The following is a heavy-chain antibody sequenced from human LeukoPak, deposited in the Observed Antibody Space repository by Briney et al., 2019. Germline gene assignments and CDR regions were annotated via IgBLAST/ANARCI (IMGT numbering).Heavy chain of an antibody. CDR2: ISSSSSYI. CDR3: ARDDNYYGSGSYYNLVDY. D-gene: IGHD3-10*01. J-gene: IGHJ4*02. CDR1: GFTFSSYS. Sequence: PGGSLRLSCAASGFTFSSYSMNWVRQAPGKGLEWVSSISSSSSYIYYADSVKGRFTISRDNAKNSLYLQMNSLRAEDTAVCYCARDDNYYGSGSYYNLVDYWGQGTLVTVSS. V-gene: IGHV3-21*01.